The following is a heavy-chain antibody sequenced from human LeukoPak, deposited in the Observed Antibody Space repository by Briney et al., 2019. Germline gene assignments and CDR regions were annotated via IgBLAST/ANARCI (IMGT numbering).Heavy chain of an antibody. CDR2: ISWNSGSI. J-gene: IGHJ3*02. CDR1: GFTFDDYA. CDR3: AKLGSNWNYSPSAFDI. V-gene: IGHV3-9*01. D-gene: IGHD1-7*01. Sequence: GRFLRLSCAASGFTFDDYAMHWVRQAPGKGLEWVSGISWNSGSIGYADSVKGRFTVSRDNAKNSLYLQMNSLRAEDTALYYCAKLGSNWNYSPSAFDIWGQGTMVTVSS.